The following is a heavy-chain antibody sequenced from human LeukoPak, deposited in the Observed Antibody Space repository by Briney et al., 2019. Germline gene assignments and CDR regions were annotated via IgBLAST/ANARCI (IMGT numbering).Heavy chain of an antibody. J-gene: IGHJ4*02. Sequence: SETLSLTCTVFGDSVTGYFLNWVRQPPGKGLEWIGHIYKIGTTNYNPSLKSRLTISADTSKNQFSLQLRSVTAADTAVYYCVISVGWQPDYWGQGALVTVSS. CDR3: VISVGWQPDY. CDR2: IYKIGTT. D-gene: IGHD2-15*01. V-gene: IGHV4-59*02. CDR1: GDSVTGYF.